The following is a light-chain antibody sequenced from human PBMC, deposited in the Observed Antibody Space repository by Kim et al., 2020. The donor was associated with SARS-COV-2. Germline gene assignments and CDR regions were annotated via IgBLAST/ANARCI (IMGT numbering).Light chain of an antibody. Sequence: EIVMTQSPATLSLSPGERATLSCRASQSVSRSLAWYQQKPGQPPRLLIYDASTRATGIPARFSGSGSGTEFTLTISSLQSEDFAVYYCQQYINWPRTFGQGTKVDIK. CDR2: DAS. CDR1: QSVSRS. V-gene: IGKV3-15*01. J-gene: IGKJ1*01. CDR3: QQYINWPRT.